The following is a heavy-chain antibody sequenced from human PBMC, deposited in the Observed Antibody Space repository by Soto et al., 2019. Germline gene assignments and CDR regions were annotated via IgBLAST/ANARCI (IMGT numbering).Heavy chain of an antibody. CDR1: GFTFSSYA. CDR3: ASVTVTSSVPWDY. Sequence: TGGSLRLSCAASGFTFSSYAMSWVRQAPGKGLEWVSAISGSGGSTYYADSVKGRFTISRDNSKNTLYLQMNSLRAEDTAVYYCASVTVTSSVPWDYWGQGTLVTVSS. V-gene: IGHV3-23*01. D-gene: IGHD4-4*01. J-gene: IGHJ4*02. CDR2: ISGSGGST.